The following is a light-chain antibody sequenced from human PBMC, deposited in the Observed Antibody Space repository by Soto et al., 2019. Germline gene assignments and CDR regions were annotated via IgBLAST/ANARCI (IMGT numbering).Light chain of an antibody. Sequence: SYELTQPPSVSVAPGKTASISCGGNDIGSKGVHWYQQKPGQAPVLVIYSDTDLPPVITGRFSGSNSANLAALTISRVEAGDEADYYCQVWDSGSAHVVFGGGTKVTVL. CDR1: DIGSKG. V-gene: IGLV3-21*04. CDR2: SDT. CDR3: QVWDSGSAHVV. J-gene: IGLJ2*01.